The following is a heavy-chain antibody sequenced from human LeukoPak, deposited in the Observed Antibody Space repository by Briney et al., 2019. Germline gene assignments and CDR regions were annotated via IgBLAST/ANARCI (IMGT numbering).Heavy chain of an antibody. V-gene: IGHV4-30-4*08. CDR3: ARVIWGGGDAFDI. CDR2: IYYSGST. J-gene: IGHJ3*02. D-gene: IGHD2-21*01. Sequence: SETLSLTCTVSGGSISSGDYYWSWIRQPPGKGLEWIGYIYYSGSTYYNPSLKSRVTISVDTSKNQFSLKLSSVTAADTAVYYCARVIWGGGDAFDIWGQGTMVTVSS. CDR1: GGSISSGDYY.